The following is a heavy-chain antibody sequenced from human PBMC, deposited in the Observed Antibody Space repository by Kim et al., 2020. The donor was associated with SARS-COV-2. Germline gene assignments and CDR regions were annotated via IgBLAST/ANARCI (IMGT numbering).Heavy chain of an antibody. CDR2: INPNSGGT. D-gene: IGHD2-15*01. Sequence: ASVKVSCKASGYTFTGYYMHWVRQAPGQGLEWMGRINPNSGGTNYAQKFQGRVTMTRDTSISTAYMELSRLRSDDTAVYYCARDRDCSGGSCNWFDPWGQGTLVTVSS. CDR1: GYTFTGYY. J-gene: IGHJ5*02. V-gene: IGHV1-2*06. CDR3: ARDRDCSGGSCNWFDP.